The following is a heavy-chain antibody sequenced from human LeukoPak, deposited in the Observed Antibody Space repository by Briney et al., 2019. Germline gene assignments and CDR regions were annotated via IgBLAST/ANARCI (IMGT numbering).Heavy chain of an antibody. CDR1: GFTFSSYA. J-gene: IGHJ5*02. CDR3: AKGGIAAPIWS. CDR2: ILYDGSNK. V-gene: IGHV3-30*04. Sequence: GGSLRLSCAASGFTFSSYAMYWVRQAPGKGLQWVATILYDGSNKYYVDSVKGRFTISRDNSKNTLNLQMNSLRAEDTAVYYCAKGGIAAPIWSWGQGTLVTVSS. D-gene: IGHD6-13*01.